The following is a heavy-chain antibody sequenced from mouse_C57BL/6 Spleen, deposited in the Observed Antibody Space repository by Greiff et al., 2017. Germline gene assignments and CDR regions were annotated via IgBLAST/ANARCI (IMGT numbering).Heavy chain of an antibody. CDR3: TTVGRLY. J-gene: IGHJ2*01. CDR2: IDPETGGT. V-gene: IGHV1-15*01. Sequence: VQGVESGAELVRPGASVTLSCKASGYTFTDYEMHWVKQTPVHGLEWIGAIDPETGGTAYNQKFKGKAILTADKSSSTAYMELRSLTSEDSAVYYCTTVGRLYWGQGTTLTVSS. CDR1: GYTFTDYE. D-gene: IGHD1-1*01.